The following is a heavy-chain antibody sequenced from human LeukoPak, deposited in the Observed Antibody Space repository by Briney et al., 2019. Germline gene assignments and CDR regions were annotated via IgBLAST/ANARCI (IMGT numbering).Heavy chain of an antibody. V-gene: IGHV3-20*04. J-gene: IGHJ3*02. CDR3: AREARHDAFDI. CDR2: INWNGGRT. CDR1: GFTFSSYS. Sequence: GGSRRLSCAASGFTFSSYSMNWVRQAPGKGLEWVSGINWNGGRTGYADSVKGRFTIARDHAKNSLYLQMNSLRAEDTALYYCAREARHDAFDIWGQGTMVTVSS.